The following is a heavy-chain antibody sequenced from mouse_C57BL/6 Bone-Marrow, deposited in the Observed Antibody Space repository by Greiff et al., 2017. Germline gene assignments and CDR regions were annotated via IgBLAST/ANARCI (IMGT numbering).Heavy chain of an antibody. J-gene: IGHJ1*03. CDR2: IDPETGGT. CDR1: GYTFTDYE. D-gene: IGHD1-1*01. Sequence: VQLQQSGAELVRPGASVTLSCKASGYTFTDYEMHRVKQTPVHGLEWIGAIDPETGGTAYNQKFKGKAILTADKSSSTAYMELRSLTSEDSAVYYCTRSPYYYGSSYGYFDVWGTGTTVTVSS. V-gene: IGHV1-15*01. CDR3: TRSPYYYGSSYGYFDV.